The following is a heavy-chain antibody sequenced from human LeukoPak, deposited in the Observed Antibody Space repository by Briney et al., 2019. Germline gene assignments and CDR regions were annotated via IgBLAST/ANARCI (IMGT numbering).Heavy chain of an antibody. CDR2: INRDGSTT. CDR1: GFTLSDYW. CDR3: ARDKRTGESSEIDY. J-gene: IGHJ4*02. D-gene: IGHD7-27*01. Sequence: GGSLRLPCAASGFTLSDYWVHWVRQAPGKGRVWVSRINRDGSTTNYAASVKGRFTVSRANAKNTLNLQMNSLGAEDTAVYYCARDKRTGESSEIDYWGQGTLVTVSS. V-gene: IGHV3-74*01.